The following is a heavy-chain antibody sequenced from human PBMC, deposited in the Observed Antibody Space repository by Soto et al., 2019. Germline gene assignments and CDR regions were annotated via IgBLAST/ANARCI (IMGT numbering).Heavy chain of an antibody. V-gene: IGHV1-18*01. CDR1: GYTFTSYG. CDR2: ISAYNGNT. CDR3: PRGIDPIVVVVAASAGAFDI. Sequence: ASVKVSCKASGYTFTSYGISWVRQAPGQGLEWMGWISAYNGNTNYAQKLQGRVTMTTDTSTSTAYMELRSLRSDDTAVYYCPRGIDPIVVVVAASAGAFDIWGQGTMVTVSS. D-gene: IGHD2-15*01. J-gene: IGHJ3*02.